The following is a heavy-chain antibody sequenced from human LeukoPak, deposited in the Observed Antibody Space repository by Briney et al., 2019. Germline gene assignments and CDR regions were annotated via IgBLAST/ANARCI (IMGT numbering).Heavy chain of an antibody. CDR2: IYTSGST. D-gene: IGHD2-2*01. CDR3: ARDLGGCSSTSCSFDI. J-gene: IGHJ3*02. CDR1: GGSISSYY. V-gene: IGHV4-4*07. Sequence: PSETLSLTCTVSGGSISSYYWSWIRQPAGKGLEWIGRIYTSGSTNYNPSLKSRVTMSVDTSKNQFSLKLSSVTAADTAVYYCARDLGGCSSTSCSFDIWGQGTMVTVPS.